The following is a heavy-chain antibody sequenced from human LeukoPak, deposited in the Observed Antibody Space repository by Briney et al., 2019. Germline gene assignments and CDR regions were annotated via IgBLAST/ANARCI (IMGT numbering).Heavy chain of an antibody. J-gene: IGHJ3*02. Sequence: ASVKVSCKASGYTFTGYYMHWVRQAPGQGLEWMGWINPNSGGTNYAQKFQGWVTMTRDTSISTAYMELSRLRSEDTAVYYCATGGACGGDCYRSFDIWGQGTVVTVSS. CDR1: GYTFTGYY. V-gene: IGHV1-2*04. D-gene: IGHD2-21*02. CDR2: INPNSGGT. CDR3: ATGGACGGDCYRSFDI.